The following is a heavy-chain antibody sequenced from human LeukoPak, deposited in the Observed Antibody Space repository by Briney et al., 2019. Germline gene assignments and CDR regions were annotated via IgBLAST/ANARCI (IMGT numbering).Heavy chain of an antibody. CDR1: GYTITSYA. V-gene: IGHV1-3*01. D-gene: IGHD2-15*01. Sequence: ASVKVSCKASGYTITSYAMHWVRQAPGQRLEWMGWINAGNGDTIYSQRFQGRVTITGDTSASTAYMELSSLRSEDTGVFYCARSGSSRWYGDHYYFDYWGQGTLVTVSS. CDR2: INAGNGDT. J-gene: IGHJ4*02. CDR3: ARSGSSRWYGDHYYFDY.